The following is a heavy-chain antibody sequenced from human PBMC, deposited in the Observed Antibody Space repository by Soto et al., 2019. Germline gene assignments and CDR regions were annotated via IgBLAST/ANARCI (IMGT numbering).Heavy chain of an antibody. CDR2: IFYSGST. D-gene: IGHD3-10*01. J-gene: IGHJ6*03. V-gene: IGHV4-39*01. Sequence: QLQLQESGPGLVKPSETLSLTCTVSGGSISSSSFYWGWIRQPPGKALEWIGTIFYSGSTYYNPSIKSRVTISVDTSKNQFSLKLSSVTVADTAVYYCARVVRGVYYYYYYMDVWGKGTTVTVSS. CDR3: ARVVRGVYYYYYYMDV. CDR1: GGSISSSSFY.